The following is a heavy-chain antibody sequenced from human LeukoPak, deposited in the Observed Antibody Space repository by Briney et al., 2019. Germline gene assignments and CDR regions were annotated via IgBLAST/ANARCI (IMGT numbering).Heavy chain of an antibody. J-gene: IGHJ5*02. Sequence: ASVKVSCKASGYTFTSYGISWVRQAPGQGLEWMGWISAYNGNTNYAQKLQGRVTMTTDTSRSTAYMELRSLRSDDTAVYYCARDRSGCSSTSCQKPYNWFDPWGQGTLVTVSS. CDR2: ISAYNGNT. CDR1: GYTFTSYG. D-gene: IGHD2-2*01. V-gene: IGHV1-18*01. CDR3: ARDRSGCSSTSCQKPYNWFDP.